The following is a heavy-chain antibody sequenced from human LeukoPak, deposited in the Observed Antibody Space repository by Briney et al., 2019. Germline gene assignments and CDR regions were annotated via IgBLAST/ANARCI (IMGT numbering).Heavy chain of an antibody. V-gene: IGHV4-4*07. Sequence: SETLSLTCTVSGGSISGYYWSWIRQPAGKGLEWIGRIYASGSTNYNPSLKSRVTMSVHTSKNQFSLKLTSVTAADTAVYYCARVGVDNSGYYHHFDYWGQGTLVTVSS. CDR3: ARVGVDNSGYYHHFDY. D-gene: IGHD6-19*01. CDR2: IYASGST. J-gene: IGHJ4*02. CDR1: GGSISGYY.